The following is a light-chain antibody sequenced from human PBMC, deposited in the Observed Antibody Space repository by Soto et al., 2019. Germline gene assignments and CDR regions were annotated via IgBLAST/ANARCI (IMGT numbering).Light chain of an antibody. CDR2: WSS. CDR3: QQYYSTPPYT. J-gene: IGKJ2*01. Sequence: IVMTQSPDSLAVSLGERATINCKSSQSVLYSSNNKNYLAWYRQKPGQPPNLLIYWSSIRESGVPDRISGSGSGTDFTHTIISLQAEDVAVYYCQQYYSTPPYTFGQGTKLEIK. V-gene: IGKV4-1*01. CDR1: QSVLYSSNNKNY.